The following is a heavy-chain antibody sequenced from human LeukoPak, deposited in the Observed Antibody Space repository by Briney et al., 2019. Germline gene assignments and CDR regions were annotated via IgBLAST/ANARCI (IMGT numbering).Heavy chain of an antibody. CDR3: AKDISGSYLDH. CDR2: ISHNGKYQ. D-gene: IGHD3-10*01. V-gene: IGHV3-30*18. J-gene: IGHJ4*02. CDR1: GFTFTIYG. Sequence: GGSLRLSCAASGFTFTIYGLHWVRQAPGKGLEWVASISHNGKYQYYADSVKGRYTISRDDSKNTLYLQMNSLRAEDTALYSCAKDISGSYLDHWGQGTLVTVSS.